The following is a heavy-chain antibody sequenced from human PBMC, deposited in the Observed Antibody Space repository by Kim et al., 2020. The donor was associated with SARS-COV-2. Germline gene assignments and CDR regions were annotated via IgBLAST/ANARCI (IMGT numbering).Heavy chain of an antibody. D-gene: IGHD3-10*01. CDR3: AKNRVVRGVPRCYFDY. V-gene: IGHV3-33*06. Sequence: GGSLRLSCAASGFTFSSYGMHWVRQAPGKGLEWVAVIWYDGSNKYYADSVKGRFTISRDNSKNTLYLQMNSLRAEDTAVYYCAKNRVVRGVPRCYFDYWGQGTLVTVSS. CDR2: IWYDGSNK. CDR1: GFTFSSYG. J-gene: IGHJ4*02.